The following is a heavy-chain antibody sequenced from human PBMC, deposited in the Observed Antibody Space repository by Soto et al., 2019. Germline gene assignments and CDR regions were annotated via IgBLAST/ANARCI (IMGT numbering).Heavy chain of an antibody. D-gene: IGHD2-8*02. V-gene: IGHV1-18*01. CDR1: DNTFTHYG. CDR2: ISGYNGNT. J-gene: IGHJ6*02. CDR3: AATGGNYFGLDV. Sequence: QVRLVQSGSEVKKLGASVKVSCKSSDNTFTHYGINWVRQAPGQGLEWMGWISGYNGNTKYAQKFPDRVTMTADTSTRTAFMEVRSLTSDDTGVYFCAATGGNYFGLDVWGQGTTVTVSS.